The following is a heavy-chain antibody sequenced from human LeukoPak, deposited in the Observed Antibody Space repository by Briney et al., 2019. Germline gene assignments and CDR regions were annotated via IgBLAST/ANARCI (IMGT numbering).Heavy chain of an antibody. D-gene: IGHD5-24*01. V-gene: IGHV3-66*01. CDR2: IYSGGST. Sequence: GGSLRLSCAASGFTFSSYEMNWVRQAPGKGLEWVSVIYSGGSTYYADSVKGRFTISRDNSKNTLYLQMNSLRAEDTAVYYCARERWLHYYFDYWGQGTLVTVSS. J-gene: IGHJ4*02. CDR1: GFTFSSYE. CDR3: ARERWLHYYFDY.